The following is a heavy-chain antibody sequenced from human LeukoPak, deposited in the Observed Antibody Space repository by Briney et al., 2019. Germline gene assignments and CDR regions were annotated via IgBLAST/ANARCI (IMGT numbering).Heavy chain of an antibody. CDR1: GGSISSGSYY. J-gene: IGHJ4*02. V-gene: IGHV4-61*01. D-gene: IGHD6-19*01. CDR2: IYYSGST. Sequence: PSQTLSLTCTVSGGSISSGSYYWSWIRQPPGKGLEWIGYIYYSGSTNYNPSLKSRVTISVDTSKNQFSLKLSSVTAADTAVYYCARDIAVAGFGNFDYWGQGTLVTVSS. CDR3: ARDIAVAGFGNFDY.